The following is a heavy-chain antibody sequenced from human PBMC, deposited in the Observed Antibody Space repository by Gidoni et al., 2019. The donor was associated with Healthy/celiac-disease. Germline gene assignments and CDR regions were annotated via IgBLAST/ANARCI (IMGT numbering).Heavy chain of an antibody. CDR1: GNNVRSTA. Sequence: EVQLLESGGGLVQAGGSLRLSCAAAGNNVRSTAIGWVRQAPGKGLEWVSAISGSCGSTYYADSVKGRFPISRDNSKNTLYLQMNSLRAEDTAVYYFAKGGGYCSSTSCSNFDYWGQGTLVTVSS. CDR2: ISGSCGST. V-gene: IGHV3-23*01. CDR3: AKGGGYCSSTSCSNFDY. J-gene: IGHJ4*02. D-gene: IGHD2-2*01.